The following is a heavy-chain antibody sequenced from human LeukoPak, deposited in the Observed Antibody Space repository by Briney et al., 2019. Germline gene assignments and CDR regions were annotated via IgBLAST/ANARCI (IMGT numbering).Heavy chain of an antibody. J-gene: IGHJ5*02. Sequence: SETLSLTCTVSGGSISSYYWSWIRQPPGKGLEWIGYIYYSGSTNYNPSLKSRVTISVDTSKSQFSLKLSSVTAADTAVYYCARVAPSWYSSSSSWFDPWGQGTLVTVSS. CDR1: GGSISSYY. CDR2: IYYSGST. V-gene: IGHV4-59*08. CDR3: ARVAPSWYSSSSSWFDP. D-gene: IGHD6-6*01.